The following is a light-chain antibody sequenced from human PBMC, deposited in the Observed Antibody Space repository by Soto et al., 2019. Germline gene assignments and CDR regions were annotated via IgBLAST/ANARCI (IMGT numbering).Light chain of an antibody. CDR3: QQYGTSPQT. Sequence: EIVLTQSPGTLSLSPGERATLSCRASQSVSSNYLAWYQQKPGQAPRLLIYGASSSATGIPDRFSGSGSGTDFTLTISRLEPEDFALYYCQQYGTSPQTFGQGTKVDTK. V-gene: IGKV3-20*01. CDR1: QSVSSNY. J-gene: IGKJ1*01. CDR2: GAS.